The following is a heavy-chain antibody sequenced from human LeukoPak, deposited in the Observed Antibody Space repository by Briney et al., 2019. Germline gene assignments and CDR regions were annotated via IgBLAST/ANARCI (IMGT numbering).Heavy chain of an antibody. CDR1: GFTVSSNY. D-gene: IGHD3-9*01. J-gene: IGHJ2*01. CDR2: IYSGGST. V-gene: IGHV3-53*01. CDR3: AREVSVLRYFDWLFHRHWYFDL. Sequence: PGGSLRLSCAASGFTVSSNYMSWVRQAPGKGLEWVSVIYSGGSTYYADSVKGRFTISRDNSKNTLYLQMNSLRAEDTAVYYCAREVSVLRYFDWLFHRHWYFDLWGRGTLVTVSS.